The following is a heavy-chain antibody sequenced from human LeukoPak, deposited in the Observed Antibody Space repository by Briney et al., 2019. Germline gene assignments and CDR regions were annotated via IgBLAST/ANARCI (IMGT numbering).Heavy chain of an antibody. D-gene: IGHD6-13*01. V-gene: IGHV3-21*01. J-gene: IGHJ2*01. CDR2: ISSSSSYI. CDR3: ARDVPSAAPLNWYFDL. CDR1: GFTFSSYS. Sequence: GGSLRPSCAASGFTFSSYSMNWVRQAPGKGLEWVSSISSSSSYIYYADSVKGRFTISRDNAKNSLYLQMNSLRAEDTAVYYCARDVPSAAPLNWYFDLWGRGTLVTVSS.